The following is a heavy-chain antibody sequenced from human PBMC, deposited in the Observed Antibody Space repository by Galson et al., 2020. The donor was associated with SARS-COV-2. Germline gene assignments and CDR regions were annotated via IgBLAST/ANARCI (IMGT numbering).Heavy chain of an antibody. V-gene: IGHV3-74*01. Sequence: GGSLRLSCAASGFTFSSYWMHWVRQVPGKGLVWVSRINSDGGSATYADSVKGRFTISRDNAKNTLYLQMNSLQAEDTAVYYCARASSSWYVNFWGQGTLVTVSS. CDR3: ARASSSWYVNF. J-gene: IGHJ4*02. CDR2: INSDGGSA. D-gene: IGHD6-13*01. CDR1: GFTFSSYW.